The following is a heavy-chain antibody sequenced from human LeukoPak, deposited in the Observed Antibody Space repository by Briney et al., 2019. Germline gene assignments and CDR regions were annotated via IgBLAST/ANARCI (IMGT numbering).Heavy chain of an antibody. V-gene: IGHV3-23*01. D-gene: IGHD4-11*01. CDR3: GKDSRPSVTTFRSRWTDS. CDR1: GFTFHNNG. Sequence: GGSLRLSCAASGFTFHNNGMSWVRQAPGKGLEWVSAISGSSRSTYHAESVKGRFTISRDNSKNTLFLQMNSLRAEDTAVYYYGKDSRPSVTTFRSRWTDSWGQGTLVTVSS. CDR2: ISGSSRST. J-gene: IGHJ4*02.